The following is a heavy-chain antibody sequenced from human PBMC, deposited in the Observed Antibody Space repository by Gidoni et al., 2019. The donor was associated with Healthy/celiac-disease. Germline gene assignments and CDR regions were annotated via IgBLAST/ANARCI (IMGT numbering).Heavy chain of an antibody. J-gene: IGHJ6*02. CDR2: INPNSGGT. CDR3: ARDLGGAHKNYYYYGMDV. Sequence: QVQLVQSGAEVKKPGASVKVSCKASGYTCTGYLMHWVRQAPGQGLEWMGWINPNSGGTNYAQKFQGRVTMTRDTSISTAYMELSRLRSDDTAVYYCARDLGGAHKNYYYYGMDVWGQGTTVTVSS. CDR1: GYTCTGYL. V-gene: IGHV1-2*02.